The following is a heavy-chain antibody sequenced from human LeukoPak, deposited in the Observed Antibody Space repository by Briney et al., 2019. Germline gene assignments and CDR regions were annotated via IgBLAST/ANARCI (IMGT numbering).Heavy chain of an antibody. D-gene: IGHD6-13*01. J-gene: IGHJ4*02. V-gene: IGHV4-34*01. CDR1: GGSFSGYY. Sequence: SETLSLTCAVYGGSFSGYYWSWIRQPPGKGLEWIGEINHSGSTNYNPSLKSRVTISVDTSKNQFSLKLSSVTAAHTAVYYFAKRIAAAGRFDSWGQGTLFTVSS. CDR2: INHSGST. CDR3: AKRIAAAGRFDS.